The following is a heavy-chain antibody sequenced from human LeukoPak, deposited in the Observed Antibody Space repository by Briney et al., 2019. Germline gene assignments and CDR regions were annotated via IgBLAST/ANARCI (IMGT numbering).Heavy chain of an antibody. V-gene: IGHV1-2*04. CDR2: INPHSGGT. CDR1: GYNFNDYY. Sequence: ASVKVSCKASGYNFNDYYMHWVRQAPGQGLEWMGWINPHSGGTNYAQRFQGWVTMTRDTSINTAYMELNRLTSDDTAIYYCATNFYSNSWSLTDWGQGTLVTVSS. D-gene: IGHD6-13*01. J-gene: IGHJ4*02. CDR3: ATNFYSNSWSLTD.